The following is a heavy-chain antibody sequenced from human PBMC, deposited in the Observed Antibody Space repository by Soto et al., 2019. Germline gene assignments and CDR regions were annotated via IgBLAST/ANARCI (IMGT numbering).Heavy chain of an antibody. Sequence: ASVKVSWKASGYTITVFAMHWVRQAPGQRLEWMGWINAGNDKTKYSQKFQGRVTITRDTSASTAYMELSSLRSEDTAVYYCARGTGNYFDSWGQGTLVTVSS. V-gene: IGHV1-3*01. J-gene: IGHJ4*02. CDR2: INAGNDKT. D-gene: IGHD7-27*01. CDR3: ARGTGNYFDS. CDR1: GYTITVFA.